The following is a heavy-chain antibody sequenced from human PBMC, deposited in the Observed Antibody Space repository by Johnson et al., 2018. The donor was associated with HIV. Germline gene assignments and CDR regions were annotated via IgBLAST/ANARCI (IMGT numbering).Heavy chain of an antibody. J-gene: IGHJ3*02. CDR2: IRYDGSNK. V-gene: IGHV3-30*02. Sequence: QMQLVESGGGVVQPGGSLRLSCAASGFTFSSYGMHWVRQAPGKGLEWVAFIRYDGSNKYYADSVKGRFTISRDNSKNTLYLQMNSLRAEDTAVYYCAKVRLQSITIFGVASDAFDIWGQGTMVTVSS. CDR1: GFTFSSYG. CDR3: AKVRLQSITIFGVASDAFDI. D-gene: IGHD3-3*01.